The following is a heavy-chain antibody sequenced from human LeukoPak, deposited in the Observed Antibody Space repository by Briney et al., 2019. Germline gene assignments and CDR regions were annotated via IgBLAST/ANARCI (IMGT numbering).Heavy chain of an antibody. CDR2: IYYSGTT. J-gene: IGHJ4*02. CDR1: GDSIISGGYY. V-gene: IGHV4-31*03. CDR3: ARSGGSGYYFDY. Sequence: SQTLSLTCTVSGDSIISGGYYWTWIRQLPGKGLEWIGYIYYSGTTYYNPSLNRRLTISVDRSNNQFSLKLSSVTAADTAVYYCARSGGSGYYFDYWGQGTLVTVSS. D-gene: IGHD2-15*01.